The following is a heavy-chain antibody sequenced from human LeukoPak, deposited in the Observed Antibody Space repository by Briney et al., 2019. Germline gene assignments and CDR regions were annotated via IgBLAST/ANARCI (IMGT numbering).Heavy chain of an antibody. V-gene: IGHV3-33*01. D-gene: IGHD1-1*01. J-gene: IGHJ3*02. CDR2: IWYDGSNK. Sequence: GGSLRLSCAASGFTFSSYGMHWVRQAPGKGLEWVAVIWYDGSNKYYADSVKGRFTISRDNSKNTLYLQMNSLRAEDTAVYYCARTQLAYAFDIWGQGTMVTVSS. CDR3: ARTQLAYAFDI. CDR1: GFTFSSYG.